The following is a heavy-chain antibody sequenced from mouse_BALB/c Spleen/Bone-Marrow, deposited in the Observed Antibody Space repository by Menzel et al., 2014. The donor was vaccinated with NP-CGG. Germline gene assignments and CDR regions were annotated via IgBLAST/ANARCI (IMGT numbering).Heavy chain of an antibody. V-gene: IGHV14-3*02. CDR2: IDPANGNT. Sequence: EVQLVESGAELAKPGASVKLSCTASGFNIKDTYMHWVKRRPEQGLEWIGRIDPANGNTKYDPKFQGKATITADTSSNTAYLQLSSLTSEDTAVYYCARMITAYWGQGTLVTVSA. D-gene: IGHD2-4*01. CDR3: ARMITAY. CDR1: GFNIKDTY. J-gene: IGHJ3*01.